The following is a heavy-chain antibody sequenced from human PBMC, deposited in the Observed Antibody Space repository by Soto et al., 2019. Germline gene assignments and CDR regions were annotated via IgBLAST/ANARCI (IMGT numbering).Heavy chain of an antibody. CDR2: ISADSGST. J-gene: IGHJ6*02. CDR1: GYTFSSFR. Sequence: QVQLVQSGDEVKKPGASVKVSCKASGYTFSSFRISWVRQAPGQGLEWMGWISADSGSTNYAQRFQDRVTMSTDTSPPTAYMELTSLRSDDTAVYYCARPLDYYYYAMDVWGQGTTVTVSS. CDR3: ARPLDYYYYAMDV. V-gene: IGHV1-18*01.